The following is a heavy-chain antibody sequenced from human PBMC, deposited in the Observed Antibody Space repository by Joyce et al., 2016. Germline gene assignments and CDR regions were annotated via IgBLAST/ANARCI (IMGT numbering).Heavy chain of an antibody. J-gene: IGHJ6*02. V-gene: IGHV4-61*02. D-gene: IGHD1-26*01. CDR1: CASATSGSFY. CDR3: ARSTGGSYLFGMDV. CDR2: IYTTGST. Sequence: QVQLQESGPGLVKPSQTLTLTCTVSCASATSGSFYWSWIRQPAGKGLEWIGRIYTTGSTNYRSSLKSRVTMALDTSKNQVSLKLNSVTAADTAVYYCARSTGGSYLFGMDVWGQGTTVTVSS.